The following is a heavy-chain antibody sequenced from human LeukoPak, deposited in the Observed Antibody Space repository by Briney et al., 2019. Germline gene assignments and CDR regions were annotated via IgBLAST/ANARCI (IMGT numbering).Heavy chain of an antibody. Sequence: GASVKVSCKASGGTFSSYAISWVRQAPGQGLEWMGGIIPIFGTANYAQKFQGRVTITADESTSTAYMELSSLRSEDTAVYYCARSYYSSTSCYYYYYYGMDVWGQGTTVTVSS. CDR3: ARSYYSSTSCYYYYYYGMDV. V-gene: IGHV1-69*13. D-gene: IGHD2-2*01. CDR2: IIPIFGTA. J-gene: IGHJ6*02. CDR1: GGTFSSYA.